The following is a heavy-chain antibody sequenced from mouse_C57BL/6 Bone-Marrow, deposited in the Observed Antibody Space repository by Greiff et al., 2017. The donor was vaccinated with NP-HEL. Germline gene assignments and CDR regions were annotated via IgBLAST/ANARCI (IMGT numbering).Heavy chain of an antibody. J-gene: IGHJ3*01. Sequence: VQLQQPGAELVKPGASVKMACKASGYTFTSYWITWVEQRPGQGLEWIGDIYPGSGSTNYNEKFKSKATLTVDTSSSTAYMQLSSLTSEDSAVYYCARTQLRLPRPSFAYWGQGTLVTVSA. CDR2: IYPGSGST. CDR1: GYTFTSYW. CDR3: ARTQLRLPRPSFAY. V-gene: IGHV1-55*01. D-gene: IGHD3-2*02.